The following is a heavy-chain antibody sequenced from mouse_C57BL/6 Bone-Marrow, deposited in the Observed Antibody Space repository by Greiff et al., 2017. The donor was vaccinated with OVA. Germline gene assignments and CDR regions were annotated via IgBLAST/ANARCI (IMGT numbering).Heavy chain of an antibody. CDR3: ARLRVGHWYFDV. V-gene: IGHV1-63*01. CDR1: GYTFTNYW. J-gene: IGHJ1*03. CDR2: IYPGGGYT. D-gene: IGHD4-1*01. Sequence: QVQLKEPGAELVRPGTSVKMSCKASGYTFTNYWIGWAKQRPGHGLEWIGDIYPGGGYTNYNEKFKGKATLTADKSSSTAYMQFSSLTSEDSAIYYCARLRVGHWYFDVWGTGTTVTVSS.